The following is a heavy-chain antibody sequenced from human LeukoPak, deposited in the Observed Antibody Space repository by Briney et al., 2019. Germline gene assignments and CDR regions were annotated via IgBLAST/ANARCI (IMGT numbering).Heavy chain of an antibody. CDR1: GYTFTSYG. D-gene: IGHD3-3*01. CDR3: ARVRLGSIFGVVSYYYYGMDV. J-gene: IGHJ6*02. Sequence: ASVKVSCKASGYTFTSYGISWVRQAPGQGLEWMGWISAYNGNTNYAQKLQGRVTMTTDTSTSTAYMELRSLRSDDTAVYYCARVRLGSIFGVVSYYYYGMDVWGQGTTVTVSS. V-gene: IGHV1-18*01. CDR2: ISAYNGNT.